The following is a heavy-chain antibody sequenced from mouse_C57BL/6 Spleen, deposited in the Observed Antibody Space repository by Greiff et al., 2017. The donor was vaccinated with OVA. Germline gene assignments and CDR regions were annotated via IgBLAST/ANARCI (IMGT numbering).Heavy chain of an antibody. V-gene: IGHV1-15*01. CDR3: TRSYGSSSFDY. CDR2: IDPETGGT. Sequence: VKLQESGAELVRPGASVTLSCKASGYTFTDYEMHWVKQTPVHGLEWIGAIDPETGGTAYNQKFKGKAILTADKSSSTAYMELRSLTSEDSAVYYCTRSYGSSSFDYWGQGTTLTVSS. CDR1: GYTFTDYE. J-gene: IGHJ2*01. D-gene: IGHD1-1*01.